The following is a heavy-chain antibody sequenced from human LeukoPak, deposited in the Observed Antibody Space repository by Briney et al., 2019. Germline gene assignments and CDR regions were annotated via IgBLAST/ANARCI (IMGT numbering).Heavy chain of an antibody. CDR3: ARAGTPAASSYFDY. D-gene: IGHD2-2*01. CDR1: GFTFSDYY. V-gene: IGHV3-11*01. J-gene: IGHJ4*02. Sequence: GGSLRLSGAASGFTFSDYYMSWIRQAPGKGLEWVSYISSSGSTIYYADSVKGRFTISRDNAKNSLYLQMNSLRAEDTAVYYCARAGTPAASSYFDYWGQGTLVTVSS. CDR2: ISSSGSTI.